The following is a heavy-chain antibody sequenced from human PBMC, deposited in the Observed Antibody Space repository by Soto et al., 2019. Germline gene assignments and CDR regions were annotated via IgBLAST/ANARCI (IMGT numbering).Heavy chain of an antibody. Sequence: PSETLSLTCTVSGGSISSGDYYWSWIRQPPGKGLEWIGYIYYSGSTYYNPSLKSRVTISVDTSKNQFSLKLSSVTAADTAVYYCARGHFWSGYYYSNYGMDVWGQGTTVPVSS. CDR2: IYYSGST. CDR1: GGSISSGDYY. V-gene: IGHV4-30-4*01. CDR3: ARGHFWSGYYYSNYGMDV. D-gene: IGHD3-3*02. J-gene: IGHJ6*02.